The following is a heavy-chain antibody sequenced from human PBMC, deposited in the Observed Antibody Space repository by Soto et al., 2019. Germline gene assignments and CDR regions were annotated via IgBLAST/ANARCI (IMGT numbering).Heavy chain of an antibody. Sequence: SVKVSCKASGGTFSSYSSNWVRQAPGQGLEWVGRIMPFLDTTNYAQKFQGRVTITADKSTSTAYLELNSLRSEDTAVYYCAKDRPRRTSGYFFDYWGQGTPVTVSS. CDR3: AKDRPRRTSGYFFDY. CDR1: GGTFSSYS. D-gene: IGHD1-1*01. CDR2: IMPFLDTT. V-gene: IGHV1-69*08. J-gene: IGHJ4*02.